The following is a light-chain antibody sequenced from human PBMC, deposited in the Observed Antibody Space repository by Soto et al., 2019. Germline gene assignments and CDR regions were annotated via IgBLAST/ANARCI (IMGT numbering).Light chain of an antibody. CDR2: GAS. J-gene: IGKJ5*01. CDR1: QSVSSSY. CDR3: QQRNDWPIT. V-gene: IGKV3D-20*02. Sequence: EIVLTQSPGTLSLSPGERATLSCRASQSVSSSYLAWYQQKPGQAPRLLIYGASSRATGIPARFSGSGSGTDFTLAINRLEPDDFAVYYCQQRNDWPITFGQGTRLEIK.